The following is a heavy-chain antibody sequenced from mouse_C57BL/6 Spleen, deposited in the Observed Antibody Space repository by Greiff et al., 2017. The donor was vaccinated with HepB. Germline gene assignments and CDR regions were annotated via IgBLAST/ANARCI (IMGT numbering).Heavy chain of an antibody. D-gene: IGHD2-4*01. Sequence: QVQLQQSGAELVRPGASVTLSCKASGYTFTDYEMHWVKQTPVHGLEWIGAIDPETGGTAYNQKFKGKAILTADKSSSTAYMELRSLTSEDSAVYYCTTPYDYDGRGFFAYWGQGTLVTVSA. CDR3: TTPYDYDGRGFFAY. CDR2: IDPETGGT. J-gene: IGHJ3*01. V-gene: IGHV1-15*01. CDR1: GYTFTDYE.